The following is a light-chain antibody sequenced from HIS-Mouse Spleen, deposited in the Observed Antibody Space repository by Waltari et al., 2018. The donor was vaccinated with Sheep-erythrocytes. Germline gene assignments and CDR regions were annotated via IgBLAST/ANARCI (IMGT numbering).Light chain of an antibody. CDR1: SSDVGGYHH. CDR2: DVS. V-gene: IGLV2-11*01. J-gene: IGLJ1*01. Sequence: QSALTQPRSVSGSPGPSVTISCTGTSSDVGGYHHVSWYQQHPGKAPKLMIYDVSKRPSGVPDRFSGSKSGNTASLTISGLQAEDEADYYCCSYAGSYNHVFATGTKVTVL. CDR3: CSYAGSYNHV.